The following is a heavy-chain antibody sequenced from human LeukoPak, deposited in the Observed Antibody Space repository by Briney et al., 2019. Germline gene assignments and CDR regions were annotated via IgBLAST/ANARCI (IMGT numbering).Heavy chain of an antibody. J-gene: IGHJ4*02. Sequence: GGSLRLSCAASGFTVSSNYMSWVRQAPGKGLEWVSVIYSGGSTYYADSVKGRFTISRDNSKNTLYLQMNSLRAEDTAVYYCARGNPNYYDSSGYPYWGQGTLVTVSS. CDR3: ARGNPNYYDSSGYPY. V-gene: IGHV3-53*01. CDR2: IYSGGST. CDR1: GFTVSSNY. D-gene: IGHD3-22*01.